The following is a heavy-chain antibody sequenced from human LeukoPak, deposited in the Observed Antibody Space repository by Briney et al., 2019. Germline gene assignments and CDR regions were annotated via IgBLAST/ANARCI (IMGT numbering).Heavy chain of an antibody. CDR1: GGSISSYY. D-gene: IGHD3-10*01. CDR3: ARHRFGELDY. CDR2: IYYSGRI. V-gene: IGHV4-59*01. Sequence: PSETLSLTCTVSGGSISSYYWSWIRQPPGKGLEWIGDIYYSGRINYNPSLKSRVTISVDTSKNQFSLTLRSVTAADTAVYYCARHRFGELDYWGQGTLVTVSS. J-gene: IGHJ4*02.